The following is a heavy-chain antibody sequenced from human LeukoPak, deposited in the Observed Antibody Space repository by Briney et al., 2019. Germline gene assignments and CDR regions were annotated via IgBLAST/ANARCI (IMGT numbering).Heavy chain of an antibody. CDR3: ARSTSEYSSSPSDY. V-gene: IGHV5-51*01. J-gene: IGHJ4*02. CDR2: IYPGDSDT. CDR1: GYSFTSYW. Sequence: GESLNIACKGSGYSFTSYWIGWVRQMPGKGLEWMGIIYPGDSDTRYSPSFQGQVTISADKSISTAYLQWSSLKASDTAMYYCARSTSEYSSSPSDYWGQGTLVTVSS. D-gene: IGHD6-6*01.